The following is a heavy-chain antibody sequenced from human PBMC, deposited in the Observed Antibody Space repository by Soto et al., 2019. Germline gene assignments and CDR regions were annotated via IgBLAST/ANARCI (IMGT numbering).Heavy chain of an antibody. CDR2: IFHSGSV. CDR3: ARSFGWYAIDY. D-gene: IGHD6-19*01. CDR1: GGSVSSSFF. V-gene: IGHV4-4*02. J-gene: IGHJ4*02. Sequence: QVLLQESGPGLVQPSGTLSLSCAVSGGSVSSSFFWGWVRQPPGKGLEWIGDIFHSGSVNYNPSLKGRVTISIDKSKNQFSLELNSVTTADTAVYYCARSFGWYAIDYWGQGTLVIVSS.